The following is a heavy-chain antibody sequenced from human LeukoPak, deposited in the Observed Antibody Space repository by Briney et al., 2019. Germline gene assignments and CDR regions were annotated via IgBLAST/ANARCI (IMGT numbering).Heavy chain of an antibody. J-gene: IGHJ4*02. Sequence: GGSLRLSCAASGFIFSNYGMHWVRQAPGKGLEWLTFIRYDGSDKYYADSVKGRFTISRDNSKNTLYLQMNSLRAEDTAVYYCAKDLSSGSRRAYWGQGTLVTVSS. CDR3: AKDLSSGSRRAY. D-gene: IGHD6-19*01. CDR1: GFIFSNYG. V-gene: IGHV3-30*02. CDR2: IRYDGSDK.